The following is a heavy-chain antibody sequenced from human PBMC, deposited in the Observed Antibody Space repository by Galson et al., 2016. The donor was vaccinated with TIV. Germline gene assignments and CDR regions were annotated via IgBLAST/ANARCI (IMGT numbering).Heavy chain of an antibody. J-gene: IGHJ6*02. CDR3: THLPKMFYYGMAV. CDR1: GFSLSTTKVG. CDR2: IYWDDDK. Sequence: PALVTPTQTLTLTCTLSGFSLSTTKVGVAWVRQPPGEALEWLALIYWDDDKRYSPSLRSRLAISKDTSKNPVVLIMTNMEPVDTATYYCTHLPKMFYYGMAVWGQGTTVTVSS. D-gene: IGHD3-10*02. V-gene: IGHV2-5*02.